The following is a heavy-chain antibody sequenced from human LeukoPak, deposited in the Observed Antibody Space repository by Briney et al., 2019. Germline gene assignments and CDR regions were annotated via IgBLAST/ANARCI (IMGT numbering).Heavy chain of an antibody. V-gene: IGHV4-59*01. CDR1: GGSISSYY. J-gene: IGHJ3*02. Sequence: SETLSLTCTVSGGSISSYYWSWIRQPPGKGLEWIGYIYYSGSTNYNPSLKSRVTISVDTSKNQFSLKLSSVTAVDTAVYYCARDDYSGAFDIWGQGTMVTVSS. D-gene: IGHD4-11*01. CDR3: ARDDYSGAFDI. CDR2: IYYSGST.